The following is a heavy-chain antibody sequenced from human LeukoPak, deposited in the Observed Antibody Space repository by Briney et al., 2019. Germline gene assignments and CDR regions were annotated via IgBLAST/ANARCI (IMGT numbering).Heavy chain of an antibody. V-gene: IGHV4-59*01. CDR2: VYYSGST. J-gene: IGHJ4*02. CDR3: ARVDYDSSGYFDY. CDR1: GGSISTFY. Sequence: SETLSLTCTVSGGSISTFYWSWLRHPPGKQLEWIGYVYYSGSTNYNPSFKTRVTISVDTSKNQFSLKLSSVTPADTAVYYCARVDYDSSGYFDYWGQGTLVTVSS. D-gene: IGHD3-22*01.